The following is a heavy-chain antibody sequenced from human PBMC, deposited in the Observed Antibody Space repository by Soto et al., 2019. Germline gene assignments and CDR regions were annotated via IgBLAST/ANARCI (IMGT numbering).Heavy chain of an antibody. Sequence: QITLKESGPTLVKPTQTLTLTCTFSGFSLSTSGVGVGWIRQPPGKALEWLALIYWDDDKRYSPSLKSRLTITEDTSKNQVVLTMTNMDPVDTATYYCVFGSDAFDIWGQGTMVTVSS. CDR3: VFGSDAFDI. CDR1: GFSLSTSGVG. CDR2: IYWDDDK. D-gene: IGHD3-10*01. V-gene: IGHV2-5*02. J-gene: IGHJ3*02.